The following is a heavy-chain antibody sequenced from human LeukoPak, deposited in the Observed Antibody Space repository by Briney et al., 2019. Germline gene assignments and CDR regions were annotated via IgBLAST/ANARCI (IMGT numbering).Heavy chain of an antibody. J-gene: IGHJ5*02. CDR2: INHSGST. D-gene: IGHD3-10*01. CDR1: GGSFSGYY. Sequence: SETLSLTCAVYGGSFSGYYWSWIRQPPGKGLEWIGEINHSGSTNYNPSLKSRVTISVDTSKNQFSLKLSSVTAADTAVYYCARDSKVVRGVDPWGQGTLVTVSS. V-gene: IGHV4-34*01. CDR3: ARDSKVVRGVDP.